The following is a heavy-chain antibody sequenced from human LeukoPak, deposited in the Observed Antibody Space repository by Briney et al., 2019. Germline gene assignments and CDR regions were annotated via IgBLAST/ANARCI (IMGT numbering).Heavy chain of an antibody. J-gene: IGHJ5*02. V-gene: IGHV3-21*01. D-gene: IGHD6-6*01. Sequence: PGGSLRLSCAASGFTFSSYSMNWVRQAPGKGLEWVPSISSSSNYIYYADSVKGRFTISRDNAKNSLYLQMNSLRAEDTAVYYCARPAEYSSSSLWFDPWGQGTLVTVSS. CDR2: ISSSSNYI. CDR1: GFTFSSYS. CDR3: ARPAEYSSSSLWFDP.